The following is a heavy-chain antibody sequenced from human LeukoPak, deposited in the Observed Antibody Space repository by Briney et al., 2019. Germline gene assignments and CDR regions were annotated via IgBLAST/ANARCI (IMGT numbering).Heavy chain of an antibody. Sequence: GASVKVSCKASGYTFTSYDINWVRQATGQGLEWMGWMNPNSGHTGYAQKFQGRVTITRNTSISTAYMELSSLRSDDTAVYYCARQCGSSICPFDYWGQGTLDTVSS. D-gene: IGHD2-2*01. CDR1: GYTFTSYD. CDR3: ARQCGSSICPFDY. J-gene: IGHJ4*01. CDR2: MNPNSGHT. V-gene: IGHV1-8*03.